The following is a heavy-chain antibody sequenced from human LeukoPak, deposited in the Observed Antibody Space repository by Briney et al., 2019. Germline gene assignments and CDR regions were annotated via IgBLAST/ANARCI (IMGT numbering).Heavy chain of an antibody. V-gene: IGHV3-30*18. CDR3: AKDHRVDYGDYDTPPYFDY. CDR1: GFTFSSYG. J-gene: IGHJ4*02. D-gene: IGHD4-17*01. CDR2: ISYDGSNK. Sequence: GGSLRLSCAASGFTFSSYGMHWVRQAPGKGLEWVAVISYDGSNKYYADSVKGRFTISRDKSKNTLYLQMNSLRAEDTAVYYCAKDHRVDYGDYDTPPYFDYWGQGTLVTVSS.